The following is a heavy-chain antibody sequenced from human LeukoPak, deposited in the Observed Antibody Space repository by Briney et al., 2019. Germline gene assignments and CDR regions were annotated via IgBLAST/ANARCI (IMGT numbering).Heavy chain of an antibody. CDR3: ARARAVADYEDFDY. J-gene: IGHJ4*02. V-gene: IGHV4-4*02. Sequence: SGTLSLTCAVSGGSISSSNWWSWVRQPPGKGLEWIGEIYHSGSTNYNPSLKSRVTISVDKSKNQFSLKLSSVTAADTAVYYCARARAVADYEDFDYWGQGTLVTVSS. CDR1: GGSISSSNW. CDR2: IYHSGST. D-gene: IGHD6-19*01.